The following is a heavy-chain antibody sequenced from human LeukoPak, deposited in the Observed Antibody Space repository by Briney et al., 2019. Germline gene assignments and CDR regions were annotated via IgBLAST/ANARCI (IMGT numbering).Heavy chain of an antibody. D-gene: IGHD6-13*01. V-gene: IGHV4-39*01. J-gene: IGHJ4*02. CDR2: IYYSGGT. CDR3: ARHAGGISATGTRPFDY. Sequence: PSETPSLTCTVSGASFSSSTYYWGWIRQPPGKGLEWIGSIYYSGGTYYNPSLKSRVTMSVDTSKNQFSLKLSSVTAADTAVYYCARHAGGISATGTRPFDYWGQGTLVTVSS. CDR1: GASFSSSTYY.